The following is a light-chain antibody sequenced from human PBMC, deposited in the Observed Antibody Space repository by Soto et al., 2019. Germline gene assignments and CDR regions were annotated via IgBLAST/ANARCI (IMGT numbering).Light chain of an antibody. Sequence: QSVLTQPPSVSGAPGQGVTISCAGTSSNIGAGYDVHWYQQVPGTAPKLLIYTNSNRPSGVPDRFSGYKSGTSASLAITGLQAADEADYYCQSYDSSLSALVFGGGTKLTVL. CDR2: TNS. V-gene: IGLV1-40*01. CDR3: QSYDSSLSALV. CDR1: SSNIGAGYD. J-gene: IGLJ3*02.